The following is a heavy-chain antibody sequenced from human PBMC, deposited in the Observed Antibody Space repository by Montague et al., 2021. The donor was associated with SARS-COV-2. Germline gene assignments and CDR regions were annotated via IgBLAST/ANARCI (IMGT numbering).Heavy chain of an antibody. CDR1: GGSISSYY. D-gene: IGHD4-23*01. CDR3: ARGGGNSADYYNYTMDV. J-gene: IGHJ6*02. CDR2: IYHNGST. Sequence: SETLSLTCAVSGGSISSYYWTWIQQPPGKGLESIGYIYHNGSTKYNPSLKSRVTISVDTSKNQFPLKLSSVSVADTAVYYCARGGGNSADYYNYTMDVWGQGTTVTVFS. V-gene: IGHV4-59*01.